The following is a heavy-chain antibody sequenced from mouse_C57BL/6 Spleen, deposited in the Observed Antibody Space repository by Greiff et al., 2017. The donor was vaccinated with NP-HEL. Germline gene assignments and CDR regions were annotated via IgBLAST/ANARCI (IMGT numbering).Heavy chain of an antibody. V-gene: IGHV5-6*01. CDR1: GFTFSSYG. J-gene: IGHJ1*03. D-gene: IGHD2-13*01. Sequence: EVQGVESGGDLVKPGGSLKLSCAASGFTFSSYGMSWVRQTPDKRLEWVATISSGGSYTYYPDSVKGRFTISRDNAKNTLYLQMSSLKSEDTAMYYCARLRVNFDVWGTGTTVTVSS. CDR3: ARLRVNFDV. CDR2: ISSGGSYT.